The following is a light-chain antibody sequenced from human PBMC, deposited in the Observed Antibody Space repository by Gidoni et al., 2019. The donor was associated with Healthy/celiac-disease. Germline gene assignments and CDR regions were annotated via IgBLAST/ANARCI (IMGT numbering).Light chain of an antibody. CDR2: AAS. CDR3: QQSYSTSVT. Sequence: DIQMNQSPSSLSASVGDRVTITCRASQSISSYLNWYQQKPGKAPKLLIYAASSLQSGVPSRFSGSGSGTDFTLTISSLQPEDFATYYCQQSYSTSVTFGPGTKVDIK. CDR1: QSISSY. J-gene: IGKJ3*01. V-gene: IGKV1-39*01.